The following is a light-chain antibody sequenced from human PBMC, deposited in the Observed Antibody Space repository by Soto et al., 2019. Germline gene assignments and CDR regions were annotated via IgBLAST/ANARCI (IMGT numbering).Light chain of an antibody. CDR2: GAS. CDR1: QSVSSN. J-gene: IGKJ4*01. V-gene: IGKV3-15*01. CDR3: QQYNNWRGT. Sequence: EIVMTQSPATLSVSPGERATLSCRASQSVSSNLAWYQQKPGQAPRLLIYGASTRATGIPARFSGSGSGTEFTLTISSLQSEDFAVYYCQQYNNWRGTFGGGTKVEIK.